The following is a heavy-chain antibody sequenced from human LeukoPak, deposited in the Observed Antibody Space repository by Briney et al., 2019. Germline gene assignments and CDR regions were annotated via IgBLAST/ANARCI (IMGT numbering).Heavy chain of an antibody. J-gene: IGHJ4*02. CDR2: ISAYNGNT. V-gene: IGHV1-18*01. Sequence: GASVKVSCKASGYTFTSYGISWVRQAPGQGLEWMGWISAYNGNTNCAQKLQGRVTMTTDTSTSTAYMELRSLRSDDTAVYYCARLYYDFWSGPFDYWGQGTLVTVSS. CDR1: GYTFTSYG. D-gene: IGHD3-3*01. CDR3: ARLYYDFWSGPFDY.